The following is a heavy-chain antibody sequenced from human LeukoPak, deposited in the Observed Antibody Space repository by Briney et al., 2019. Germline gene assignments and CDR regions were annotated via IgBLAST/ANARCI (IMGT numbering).Heavy chain of an antibody. CDR1: GVSISSGSYY. Sequence: PSQTLSLTCTVSGVSISSGSYYWSWIRQPAGKGLEWIGRIYTSGSTNYNPSLKSRVTISVDTSKNQFSLKLSSVTAADTAVYYCARSPAVYCSSTSCYPPSWFDPWGQGTLVTVSS. J-gene: IGHJ5*02. CDR2: IYTSGST. V-gene: IGHV4-61*02. CDR3: ARSPAVYCSSTSCYPPSWFDP. D-gene: IGHD2-2*01.